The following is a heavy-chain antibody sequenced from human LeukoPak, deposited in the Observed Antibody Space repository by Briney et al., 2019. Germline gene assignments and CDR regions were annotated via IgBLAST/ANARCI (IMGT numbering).Heavy chain of an antibody. CDR1: GFTFSSYG. J-gene: IGHJ3*02. V-gene: IGHV3-74*01. CDR3: ARGKPYYDILTGYYHGAFDI. Sequence: GGSLRLSCAASGFTFSSYGMHWVRQAPGKGLVWVSRINSDGSSTSYADSVKGRFTISRDNAKNTLYLQMNSLRAEDTAVYYCARGKPYYDILTGYYHGAFDIWGQGTMVTVSS. D-gene: IGHD3-9*01. CDR2: INSDGSST.